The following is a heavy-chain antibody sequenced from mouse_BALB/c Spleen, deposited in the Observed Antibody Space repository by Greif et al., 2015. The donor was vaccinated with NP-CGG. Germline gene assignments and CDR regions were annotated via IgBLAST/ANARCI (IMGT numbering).Heavy chain of an antibody. CDR1: GFTFSSYA. Sequence: EVKLVESGGGLVKPGGSLKLSCAASGFTFSSYAMSWVRQTPEKRLEWVATISSGGSYTYYPDSVKGRFTISRDNAKNTLYLQMSSLRSEDTAMYYCASPRGRDYAMDYWGQGTSVTVSS. D-gene: IGHD3-3*01. CDR2: ISSGGSYT. J-gene: IGHJ4*01. CDR3: ASPRGRDYAMDY. V-gene: IGHV5-9-3*01.